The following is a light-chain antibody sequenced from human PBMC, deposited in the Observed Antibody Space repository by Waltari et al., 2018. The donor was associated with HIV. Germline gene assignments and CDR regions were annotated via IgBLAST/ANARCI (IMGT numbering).Light chain of an antibody. CDR2: EVN. CDR3: SSYAATNTLV. CDR1: SSDVGHYNY. V-gene: IGLV2-8*01. J-gene: IGLJ3*02. Sequence: QSALTQPPSASGSPGQSVTISCTGTSSDVGHYNYVSWYQQHPGKAPKLMIYEVNKRPSGVPYRFSGSKSGNTASLTVSGLQAEDEAEYYCSSYAATNTLVFGGGTKVTVL.